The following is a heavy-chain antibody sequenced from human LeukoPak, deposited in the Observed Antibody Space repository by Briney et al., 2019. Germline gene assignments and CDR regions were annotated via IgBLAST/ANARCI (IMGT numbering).Heavy chain of an antibody. J-gene: IGHJ4*02. Sequence: SETLSLTCTVSGGSVSSGSYYWSWIRQPPGKGLEWIGYIYYSGSTNYNPSLKSRVTISVDTSKNQFSLKLSSVTAADTAVYYCARGDSSSPDYWGQGTLVTVSS. D-gene: IGHD6-13*01. CDR3: ARGDSSSPDY. CDR2: IYYSGST. CDR1: GGSVSSGSYY. V-gene: IGHV4-61*01.